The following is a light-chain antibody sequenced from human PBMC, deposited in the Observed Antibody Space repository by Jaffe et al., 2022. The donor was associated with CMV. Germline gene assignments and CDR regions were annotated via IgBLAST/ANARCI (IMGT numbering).Light chain of an antibody. V-gene: IGKV4-1*01. CDR1: QSVLYISNNKNH. J-gene: IGKJ1*01. CDR3: HQYWATPWT. CDR2: WAS. Sequence: DIVMTQSPDSLAVSLGERATINCKSSQSVLYISNNKNHLAWYQQKPGQPPKLLIYWASTRESGVPDRFSGSGSGTDFTLTISSLQAEDVAVYYCHQYWATPWTFGQGTKVEIK.